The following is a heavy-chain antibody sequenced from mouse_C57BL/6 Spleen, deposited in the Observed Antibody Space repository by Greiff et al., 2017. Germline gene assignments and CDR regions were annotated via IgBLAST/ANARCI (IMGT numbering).Heavy chain of an antibody. CDR2: IDPSDSYT. CDR3: ARGGGSRDYAMDY. D-gene: IGHD1-1*01. Sequence: QVQLQQPGAELVKPGASVKLSCKASGYTFTSYWMQWVNQRPGQGLEWIGEIDPSDSYTNYNQKFKGKATLTVDTSTSTAYMQLSSLTSEDSAVYDCARGGGSRDYAMDYWGQGTSVTVSS. CDR1: GYTFTSYW. V-gene: IGHV1-50*01. J-gene: IGHJ4*01.